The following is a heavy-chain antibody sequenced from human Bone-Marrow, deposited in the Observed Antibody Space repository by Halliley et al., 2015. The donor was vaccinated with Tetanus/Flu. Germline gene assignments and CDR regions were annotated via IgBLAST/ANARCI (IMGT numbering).Heavy chain of an antibody. CDR2: ISGTDDST. CDR3: VKYSSGYYIPFDY. V-gene: IGHV3-23*01. D-gene: IGHD3-22*01. J-gene: IGHJ4*02. Sequence: WVSTISGTDDSTYYADSVKGRFTISRDKSKSTLYLQLNSLRVEDTAVYYCVKYSSGYYIPFDYWGQGTLVTVSS.